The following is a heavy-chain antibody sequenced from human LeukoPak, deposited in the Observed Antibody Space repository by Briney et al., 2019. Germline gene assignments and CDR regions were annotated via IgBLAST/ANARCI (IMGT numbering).Heavy chain of an antibody. Sequence: PSETLSLTCAVYGGSFSVNYWSWIRQPPGKGLEWIGEINDSGTTNSNPTLKSPVTISLDTSKSQFSLKLSSVIAADTAVYYCARQARCYGSRNYYINDAFDIWGQGTMVTVSS. CDR1: GGSFSVNY. J-gene: IGHJ3*02. CDR3: ARQARCYGSRNYYINDAFDI. V-gene: IGHV4-34*01. D-gene: IGHD3-10*01. CDR2: INDSGTT.